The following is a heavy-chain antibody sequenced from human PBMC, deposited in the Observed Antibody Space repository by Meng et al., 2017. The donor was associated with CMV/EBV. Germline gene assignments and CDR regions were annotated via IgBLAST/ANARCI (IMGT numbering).Heavy chain of an antibody. D-gene: IGHD6-19*01. J-gene: IGHJ4*02. V-gene: IGHV3-48*04. CDR1: GFTFSSYS. CDR3: ARAVAGTAGDSDY. Sequence: GESLKISCAASGFTFSSYSMNWVRQAPGKGLEWVSYISSSSSTIYYADSVKGRFTISRDNAKHSLYLQMNSLRAEDTAVYYCARAVAGTAGDSDYWGQGTLVTVSS. CDR2: ISSSSSTI.